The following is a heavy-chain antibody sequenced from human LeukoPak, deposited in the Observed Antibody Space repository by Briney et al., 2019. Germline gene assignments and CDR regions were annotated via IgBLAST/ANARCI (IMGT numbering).Heavy chain of an antibody. CDR3: ARAPSASTVTTGGFDY. J-gene: IGHJ4*02. D-gene: IGHD4-11*01. V-gene: IGHV3-74*03. CDR2: INPEATTI. Sequence: GGSLRLSCAASGFTLSSYWMHWVRQAPGKGLVWVSRINPEATTITYADSVKGRFTISRDNAKNTLYLQMNSLRAEGTAVYYCARAPSASTVTTGGFDYWGQGTLVTVSS. CDR1: GFTLSSYW.